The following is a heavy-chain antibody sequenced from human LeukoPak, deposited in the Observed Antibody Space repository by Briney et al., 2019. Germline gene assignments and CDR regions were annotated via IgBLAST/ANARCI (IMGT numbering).Heavy chain of an antibody. J-gene: IGHJ4*02. Sequence: GGSLRLSCAASGFTFSSYSMNWVRQAPGKGLEWVGRIKSKTDGGTTDYAAPVKGRFTISRDDSKNTLYLQMNSLKTEDTAVYYCTTDLEYSYGYGNFDYWGQGTLVTVSS. CDR3: TTDLEYSYGYGNFDY. D-gene: IGHD5-18*01. CDR1: GFTFSSYS. V-gene: IGHV3-15*01. CDR2: IKSKTDGGTT.